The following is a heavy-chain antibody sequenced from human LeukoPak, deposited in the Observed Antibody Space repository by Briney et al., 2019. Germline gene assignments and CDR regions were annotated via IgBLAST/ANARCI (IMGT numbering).Heavy chain of an antibody. CDR2: IYHSGST. J-gene: IGHJ4*02. Sequence: SETLSLTCTVSGGFIRRHYWSWIRQPPGQGLEWIGSIYHSGSTYYNPSLKSRVTISVDTSKNQFSLKLSSVTAADTAVYYCMMVRGDIFDYWGQGTLVTVSS. CDR1: GGFIRRHY. CDR3: MMVRGDIFDY. V-gene: IGHV4-59*04. D-gene: IGHD3-10*01.